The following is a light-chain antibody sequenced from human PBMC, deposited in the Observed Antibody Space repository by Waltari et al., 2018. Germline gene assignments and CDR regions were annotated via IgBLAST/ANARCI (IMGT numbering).Light chain of an antibody. CDR2: DIS. Sequence: DIQLTQSPSSLSASVGDSVPLNCRASQDINGALAWFQHQPGKAPKTLIYDISTRQSGVPSRFGGSGSGTDFTLTIDSLQPDDFATYYCQHYYYYPFTFGGGTKVEVK. CDR3: QHYYYYPFT. V-gene: IGKV1-16*01. CDR1: QDINGA. J-gene: IGKJ4*01.